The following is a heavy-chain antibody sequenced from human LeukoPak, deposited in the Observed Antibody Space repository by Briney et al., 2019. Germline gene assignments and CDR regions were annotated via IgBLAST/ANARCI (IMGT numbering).Heavy chain of an antibody. Sequence: GGSLRLSCAASGFTFSDSAIHWVRQASGKGLEWVGRIRSKADSYATTYGASAKGRFTISRDDSQNTAYLHMNSLKTEDTAVYYCTREYSSGWPFDYWGQGTLVTVCS. CDR3: TREYSSGWPFDY. J-gene: IGHJ4*02. V-gene: IGHV3-73*01. D-gene: IGHD6-19*01. CDR2: IRSKADSYAT. CDR1: GFTFSDSA.